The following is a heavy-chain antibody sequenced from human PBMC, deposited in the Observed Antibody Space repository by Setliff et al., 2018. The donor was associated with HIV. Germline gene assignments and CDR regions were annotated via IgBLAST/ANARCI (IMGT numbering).Heavy chain of an antibody. D-gene: IGHD1-26*01. CDR3: ARGQWELPLDY. CDR2: IYYSGST. V-gene: IGHV4-39*07. J-gene: IGHJ4*02. Sequence: SETLSLTCTVSGGSISSSSYYWGWIRQPPGKGLEWIGSIYYSGSTYYNPSLKSRVTISVDTSKNQFSLKLSSVTAADTAVYYCARGQWELPLDYWGQGKLVTVSS. CDR1: GGSISSSSYY.